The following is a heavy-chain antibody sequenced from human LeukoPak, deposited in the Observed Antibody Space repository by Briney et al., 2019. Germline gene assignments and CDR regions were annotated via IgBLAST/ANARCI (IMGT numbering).Heavy chain of an antibody. Sequence: GASVKVSCKASGYTFTTYGISWVRQAPGQGLEWMGWISAYNGNTNYAQKLQGRVTITADKSTSTAYMELSSLRSEDTAVYYCARVITGTTYNYWGQGTLVTVSS. J-gene: IGHJ4*02. D-gene: IGHD1-7*01. CDR1: GYTFTTYG. CDR3: ARVITGTTYNY. CDR2: ISAYNGNT. V-gene: IGHV1-18*01.